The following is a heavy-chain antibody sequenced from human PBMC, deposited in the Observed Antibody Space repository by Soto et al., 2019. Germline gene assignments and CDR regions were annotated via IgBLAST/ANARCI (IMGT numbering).Heavy chain of an antibody. CDR1: GGAISGYY. J-gene: IGHJ5*02. D-gene: IGHD3-3*01. CDR2: IYSSGGT. Sequence: LXLACTVSGGAISGYYWTWIRQSAGKGLEWIGRIYSSGGTKYNPSLQSRVTMSLDTSKNQFSLRLSSVTAADTAVYYCARGQRFSDSFDPWGQGTLVTVSS. V-gene: IGHV4-4*07. CDR3: ARGQRFSDSFDP.